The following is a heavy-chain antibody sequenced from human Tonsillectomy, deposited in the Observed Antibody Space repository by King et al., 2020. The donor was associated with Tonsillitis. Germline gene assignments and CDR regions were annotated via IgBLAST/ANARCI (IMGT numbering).Heavy chain of an antibody. J-gene: IGHJ4*02. CDR2: ISSSGSST. V-gene: IGHV3-23*01. D-gene: IGHD1-26*01. CDR1: GFTFSSYA. CDR3: AKDLIVGPSPVDY. Sequence: VQLLESGGGLVQPGGSLRLSCAASGFTFSSYAMSWVRQAPGKGLEWVSGISSSGSSTYYADSVKGRVTISRDKSKNTLFLQMNSLRAEDTAVYYCAKDLIVGPSPVDYWGQGTLVTVSS.